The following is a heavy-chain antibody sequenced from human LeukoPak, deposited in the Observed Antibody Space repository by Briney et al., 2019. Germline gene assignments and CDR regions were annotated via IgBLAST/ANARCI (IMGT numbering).Heavy chain of an antibody. J-gene: IGHJ4*02. CDR3: ARRMTTNFDY. Sequence: SETLSLTCTVSGGSISSSSYYWGWIRQPPGKGLEWIGSIYYSGSTYYNPSLKSRATISVDTSKNQFSLKLSSVTAADTAVYYCARRMTTNFDYWGQGTLVTVSS. CDR2: IYYSGST. D-gene: IGHD1-1*01. CDR1: GGSISSSSYY. V-gene: IGHV4-39*01.